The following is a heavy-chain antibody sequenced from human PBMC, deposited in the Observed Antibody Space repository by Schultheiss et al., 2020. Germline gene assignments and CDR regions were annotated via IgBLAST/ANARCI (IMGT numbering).Heavy chain of an antibody. CDR2: IYYSGTT. CDR3: ARHTLPTTSGMDV. D-gene: IGHD4-17*01. J-gene: IGHJ6*02. CDR1: GGSISSNY. V-gene: IGHV4-59*08. Sequence: SETLSLTCTVSGGSISSNYWSWIRQPPGKGLEWIGYIYYSGTTNYNSSFKSRVTMSVDTSKNQFSLKLSSVTAADTAVYYCARHTLPTTSGMDVWGQGTTVTVSS.